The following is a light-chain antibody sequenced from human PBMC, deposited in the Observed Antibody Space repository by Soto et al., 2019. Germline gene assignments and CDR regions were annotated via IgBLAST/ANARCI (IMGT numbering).Light chain of an antibody. CDR2: RNA. V-gene: IGLV1-47*01. CDR3: AAWDDSLSGYV. Sequence: QSVLTQPPSESGAPGQRVTISCSASSSNIGSNSVYWYQQLPGAAPKLLIYRNAQRPSGVPDRFSGSKSGTSASLAISGLRSEDEADYYCAAWDDSLSGYVFGPGTKLTVL. J-gene: IGLJ1*01. CDR1: SSNIGSNS.